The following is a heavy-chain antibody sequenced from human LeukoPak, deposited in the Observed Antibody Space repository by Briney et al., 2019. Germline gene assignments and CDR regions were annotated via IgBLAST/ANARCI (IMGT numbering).Heavy chain of an antibody. V-gene: IGHV4-4*02. CDR2: MYLSGTT. J-gene: IGHJ4*02. CDR1: GDSINSLDL. Sequence: PSETLSLTCTVSGDSINSLDLWSWVRQPPGEGLEWIGEMYLSGTTHSNPSVKSRVTISIDKSKNQFFLNLSSVTAADTAVYYCARDYYDSSGYYSGFDYWGQGTLVTVSS. D-gene: IGHD3-22*01. CDR3: ARDYYDSSGYYSGFDY.